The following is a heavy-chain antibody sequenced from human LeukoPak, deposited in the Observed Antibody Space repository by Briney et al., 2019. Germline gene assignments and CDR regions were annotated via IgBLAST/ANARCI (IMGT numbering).Heavy chain of an antibody. CDR1: GFAFTGYA. D-gene: IGHD4-11*01. Sequence: GGSLRLSCAASGFAFTGYAMSWVRQAPGKELEWVSAISGSGGGTYYGDSVKDRFTISRDNSKNTMYLQMNSLRAEDTAVYYCAKVPDYSPIQGAFDIWGQGTMVTVSS. V-gene: IGHV3-23*01. CDR3: AKVPDYSPIQGAFDI. CDR2: ISGSGGGT. J-gene: IGHJ3*02.